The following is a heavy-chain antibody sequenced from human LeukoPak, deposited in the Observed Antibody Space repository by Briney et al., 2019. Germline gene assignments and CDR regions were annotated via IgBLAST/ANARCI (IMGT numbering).Heavy chain of an antibody. CDR2: IRYDGSDK. J-gene: IGHJ4*02. Sequence: PGGSLRLSCAASGFTFSRYGMHWVRQAPGKGLEWVAFIRYDGSDKSYADSVKGRFTISRDNSKNTLYLQMNSLRDEDTAIYYCAKIGAVAGPFDYWGEGSLVTVSS. CDR1: GFTFSRYG. D-gene: IGHD6-19*01. CDR3: AKIGAVAGPFDY. V-gene: IGHV3-30*02.